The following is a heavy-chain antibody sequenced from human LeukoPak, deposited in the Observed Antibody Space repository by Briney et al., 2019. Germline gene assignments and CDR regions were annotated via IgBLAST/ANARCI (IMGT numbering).Heavy chain of an antibody. CDR3: ASGSSGWYRNNYFDY. CDR1: GFTFSSYW. CDR2: INSDGSST. Sequence: GGSLRLSCAASGFTFSSYWMHWVRQVPGKGLVWVSRINSDGSSTSYADSVKGRFTISRDNAKNSLYLQMNSLRAEDTAVYYCASGSSGWYRNNYFDYWGQGTLVTVSS. V-gene: IGHV3-74*01. D-gene: IGHD6-19*01. J-gene: IGHJ4*02.